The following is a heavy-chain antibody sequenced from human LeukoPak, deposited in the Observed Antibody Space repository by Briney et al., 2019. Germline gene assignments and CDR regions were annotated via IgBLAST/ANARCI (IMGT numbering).Heavy chain of an antibody. Sequence: SVKVSCKASGGTFSSYAISWVRQAPGQRLEWMGRIIPIFGTENYAQKFQGRVTITTDESKRTAYMEVSSLRSEDTAVYYCAVRVDRLGTDDYWGQGTLVTVSS. CDR2: IIPIFGTE. CDR1: GGTFSSYA. J-gene: IGHJ4*02. CDR3: AVRVDRLGTDDY. V-gene: IGHV1-69*05. D-gene: IGHD5-12*01.